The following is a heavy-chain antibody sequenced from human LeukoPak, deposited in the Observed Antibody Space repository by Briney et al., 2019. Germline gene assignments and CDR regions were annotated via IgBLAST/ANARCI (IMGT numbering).Heavy chain of an antibody. CDR3: ARDIVRGVYNWFDP. V-gene: IGHV3-64*01. J-gene: IGHJ5*02. CDR1: GFTFSSYA. D-gene: IGHD3-10*01. CDR2: ISSNGGST. Sequence: GGSLRLSCAASGFTFSSYAMHWDRQAPGNGLEYVSAISSNGGSTYYANSVKGRFTISRDNSKNTLYLQMGSLRAEDMAVYYCARDIVRGVYNWFDPWGQGTLVTVSS.